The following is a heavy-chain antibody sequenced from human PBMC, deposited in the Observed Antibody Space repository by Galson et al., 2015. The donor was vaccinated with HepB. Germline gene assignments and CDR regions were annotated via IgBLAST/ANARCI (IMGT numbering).Heavy chain of an antibody. CDR2: IIPIFGTA. CDR1: GFTFSSYA. D-gene: IGHD4-17*01. J-gene: IGHJ4*02. CDR3: ARGTVTDFDY. V-gene: IGHV1-69*13. Sequence: SLKVSCKASGFTFSSYAISWVRQAPGQGLEWMGGIIPIFGTANYAQKFQGRVTITADESTSTAYMELSSLRSEDTDVYYCARGTVTDFDYWGQGTLVTVSS.